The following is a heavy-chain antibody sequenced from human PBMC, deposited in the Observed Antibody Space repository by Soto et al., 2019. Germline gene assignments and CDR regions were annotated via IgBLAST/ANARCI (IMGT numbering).Heavy chain of an antibody. J-gene: IGHJ6*02. V-gene: IGHV4-34*01. CDR2: INHSGST. CDR1: GGSFSGYY. CDR3: ARVTGRYYYGMDV. Sequence: QVQLQQWGAGLLKPSETLSLTCAVYGGSFSGYYWSWIRQPPGKGLEWIGEINHSGSTNYNPSLQSRVTISVDTPKNQFSLKLSSVTAADTAVYYCARVTGRYYYGMDVWGQGTTVTVSS.